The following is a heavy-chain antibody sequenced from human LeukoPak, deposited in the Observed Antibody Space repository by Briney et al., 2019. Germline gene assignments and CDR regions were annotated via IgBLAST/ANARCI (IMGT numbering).Heavy chain of an antibody. D-gene: IGHD3-22*01. CDR1: GYTFTGYY. Sequence: ASVKVSCKASGYTFTGYYMHWVRQAPGQGLEWMGWINPNSGGTNYAQKFQGRVTMTRDTSISTAYMELSRLRSDDTAVYYCERDSAYDSIGYYYYWGQGTLVTVSS. V-gene: IGHV1-2*02. CDR2: INPNSGGT. CDR3: ERDSAYDSIGYYYY. J-gene: IGHJ4*02.